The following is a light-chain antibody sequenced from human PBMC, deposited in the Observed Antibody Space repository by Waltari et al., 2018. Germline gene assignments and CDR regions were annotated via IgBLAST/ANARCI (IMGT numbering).Light chain of an antibody. CDR1: QSVSSNY. J-gene: IGKJ5*01. Sequence: EIVLTQSPGTLSLSPGERATLSCRASQSVSSNYLAWYQHKPGQAPILVIYDASTRATGIPDRFSGSGSGTDFTLTISRLEPEDFAVYYCQQYGSSPRTFGQGTRLEIK. CDR2: DAS. CDR3: QQYGSSPRT. V-gene: IGKV3-20*01.